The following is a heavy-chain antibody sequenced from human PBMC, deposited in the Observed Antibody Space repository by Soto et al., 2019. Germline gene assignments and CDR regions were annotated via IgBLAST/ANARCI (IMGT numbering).Heavy chain of an antibody. D-gene: IGHD6-19*01. CDR3: ATRIGNIGWYWLDT. J-gene: IGHJ5*02. CDR2: IVLGNGNT. V-gene: IGHV1-58*01. CDR1: GFTFSSSA. Sequence: QMHLVQSGPEVKRPGTSLKVSCKASGFTFSSSAVQWVRQAPGQLLEWIGWIVLGNGNTNYAQNCPERVTITRDVSKSTAYMEVRSLTSDDTAVYYCATRIGNIGWYWLDTWGQGTLVTVSS.